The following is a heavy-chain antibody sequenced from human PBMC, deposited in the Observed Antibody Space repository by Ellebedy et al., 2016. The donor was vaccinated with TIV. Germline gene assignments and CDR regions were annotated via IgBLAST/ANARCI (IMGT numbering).Heavy chain of an antibody. CDR2: IYPSGST. J-gene: IGHJ6*02. Sequence: MPSETLSLTCTVSGGSMTSYDWSWIRQPPGKGLEWIGYIYPSGSTNYNPSLKSRVIISVDTSKDQFSLKLSSVTAADTAVYYCARRGSGSPEAYYGMDVWGQGTTVTVSS. V-gene: IGHV4-59*08. D-gene: IGHD3-10*01. CDR1: GGSMTSYD. CDR3: ARRGSGSPEAYYGMDV.